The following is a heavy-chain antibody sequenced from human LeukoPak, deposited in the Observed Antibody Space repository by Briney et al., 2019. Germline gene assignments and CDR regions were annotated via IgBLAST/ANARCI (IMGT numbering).Heavy chain of an antibody. D-gene: IGHD3-10*01. CDR1: GYSFTSYW. Sequence: GESLKISCKGSGYSFTSYWIGWVRQMPGKGLEWMGIIYPGDSDTRYSPSFQGQVTISADKSISTAYLQWSSLKASDTAMYYCARPAFGEFSDAFDIWAKGQWSPSPQ. CDR3: ARPAFGEFSDAFDI. V-gene: IGHV5-51*01. J-gene: IGHJ3*02. CDR2: IYPGDSDT.